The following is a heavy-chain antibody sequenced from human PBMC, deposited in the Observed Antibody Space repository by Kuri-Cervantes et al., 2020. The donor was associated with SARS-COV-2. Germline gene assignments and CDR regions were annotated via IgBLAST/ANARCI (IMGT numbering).Heavy chain of an antibody. J-gene: IGHJ3*02. Sequence: GESLKISCEASGLTFVSHAMHWVRQAPGKGLEWVAVVSYDGRTKFYADSVKGRFTVSRDNSKKTLYVDMNSLRAEGTAVYYCARMASLRMKSSGFGDAFDIWGQGTLVTVSS. D-gene: IGHD3-22*01. V-gene: IGHV3-30*04. CDR3: ARMASLRMKSSGFGDAFDI. CDR1: GLTFVSHA. CDR2: VSYDGRTK.